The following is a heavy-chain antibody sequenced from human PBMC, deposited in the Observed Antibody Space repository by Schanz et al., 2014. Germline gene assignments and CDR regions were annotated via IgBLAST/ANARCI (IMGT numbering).Heavy chain of an antibody. CDR2: IYGGGST. CDR3: ARARSWPDY. V-gene: IGHV4-59*08. D-gene: IGHD6-13*01. Sequence: QVQLQESGPGLVRPSETLSLTCTVSGVSISSFYWSWIRQSPGQGLEYFGYIYGGGSTSYNPSLKSRVPMTFDTSRNAFPLKPSSVTAADTAVYYCARARSWPDYWGQGILVPVSA. CDR1: GVSISSFY. J-gene: IGHJ4*02.